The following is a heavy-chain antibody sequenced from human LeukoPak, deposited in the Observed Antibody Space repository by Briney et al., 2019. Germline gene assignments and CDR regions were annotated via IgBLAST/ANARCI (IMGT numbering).Heavy chain of an antibody. V-gene: IGHV3-48*02. Sequence: GGSLRLSCAASGFTFSSYSMNWVRQAPGKGLEWVSYISSSSSTIYYADSVKGRFTIPRDNAKNSLYLQMNSLRDEDTAVYYCARDARDYDFWSGYPHFDYWGQGTLVTVSS. CDR1: GFTFSSYS. J-gene: IGHJ4*02. CDR3: ARDARDYDFWSGYPHFDY. D-gene: IGHD3-3*01. CDR2: ISSSSSTI.